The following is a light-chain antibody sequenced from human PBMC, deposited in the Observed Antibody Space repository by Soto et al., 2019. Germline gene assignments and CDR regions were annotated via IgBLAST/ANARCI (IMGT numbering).Light chain of an antibody. CDR1: QGIAPY. CDR2: ATS. CDR3: QKYNSAPLT. J-gene: IGKJ4*01. V-gene: IGKV1-27*01. Sequence: DVQMTQSPSSLSAFVGDRVTITCRASQGIAPYLAWFQQKPGKVPKLLIYATSTLQSGVPSRFSGGGSGTDFTLTINSLQPEDVGTYYCQKYNSAPLTFGRGTKG.